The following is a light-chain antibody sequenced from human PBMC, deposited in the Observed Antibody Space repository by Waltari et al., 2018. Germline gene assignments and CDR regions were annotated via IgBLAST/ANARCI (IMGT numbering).Light chain of an antibody. V-gene: IGKV3-11*01. CDR3: QQRSNWL. Sequence: EIVLTQSPATLSLSPGERATLSCRASQSVSSYLAWYQQKPGQAPRLLIYDASNRATAIPARFSGSGSGTDFTLTISSLEPEDFAVYYCQQRSNWLVGPGTKVDIK. J-gene: IGKJ3*01. CDR1: QSVSSY. CDR2: DAS.